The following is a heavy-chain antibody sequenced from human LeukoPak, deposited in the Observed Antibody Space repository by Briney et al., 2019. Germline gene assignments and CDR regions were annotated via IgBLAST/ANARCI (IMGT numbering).Heavy chain of an antibody. D-gene: IGHD3-10*01. CDR3: AKGRVFDY. J-gene: IGHJ4*02. Sequence: GGSLRLSCAVSGFTFSSYEMNWVRQAPGKGLEWVSYISSSGNTVYYPDSVKGRFTISRDNAKNSLYLQMNSLRGEDTAVYYCAKGRVFDYWGQGTLVTVSS. CDR2: ISSSGNTV. CDR1: GFTFSSYE. V-gene: IGHV3-48*03.